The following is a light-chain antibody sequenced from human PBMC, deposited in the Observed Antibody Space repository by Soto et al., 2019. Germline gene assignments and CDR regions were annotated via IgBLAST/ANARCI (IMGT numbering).Light chain of an antibody. J-gene: IGKJ1*01. CDR3: QQYGSSPGT. Sequence: EIVLTQSPATLSLSPGERATLSCRASQSINRHLAWYRQKPGQAPRLLIYGASSRATGIPDRFSGSGSGTDFTLTISRLEPEDFAVYYCQQYGSSPGTFGQGTKVDIK. V-gene: IGKV3-20*01. CDR2: GAS. CDR1: QSINRH.